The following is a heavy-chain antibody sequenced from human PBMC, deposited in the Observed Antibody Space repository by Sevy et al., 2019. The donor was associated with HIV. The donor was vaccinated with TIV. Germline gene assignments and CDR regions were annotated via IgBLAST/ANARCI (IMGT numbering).Heavy chain of an antibody. V-gene: IGHV3-72*01. CDR1: GFAFSDHY. Sequence: GGSLRLSCAASGFAFSDHYVDWVRQAPGKGLEWVGRIRNRPNRYTTEYAGSVEGKFTIPRDDSRHSLYLQMNSLKTADSAVYYCVRGPNCGVGGCQQISPYCLDVWGIGATVTVSS. CDR3: VRGPNCGVGGCQQISPYCLDV. CDR2: IRNRPNRYTT. J-gene: IGHJ6*03. D-gene: IGHD2-21*01.